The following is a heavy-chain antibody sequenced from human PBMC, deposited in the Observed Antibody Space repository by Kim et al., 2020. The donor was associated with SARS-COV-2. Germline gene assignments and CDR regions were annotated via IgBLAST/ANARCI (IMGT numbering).Heavy chain of an antibody. Sequence: FQGRVTMTEDTSTDTAYMELSSLRSEDTAVYYCATNLGATTFLGPYYFDYWGQGTLVTVSS. CDR3: ATNLGATTFLGPYYFDY. V-gene: IGHV1-24*01. D-gene: IGHD1-26*01. J-gene: IGHJ4*02.